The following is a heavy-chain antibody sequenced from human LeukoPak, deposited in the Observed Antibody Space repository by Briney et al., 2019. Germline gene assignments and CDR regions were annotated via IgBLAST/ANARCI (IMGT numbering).Heavy chain of an antibody. CDR1: GGSISSYY. Sequence: SETLSLTCTVSGGSISSYYWSWIRQPPGKGLEWIGYIHTSGSTNYNPSLKSRVTISVDTSKNQFSLKLGSVTAAGTAVYYCAGVVAYSSGRREGAFDYWGQGTLVTVSS. D-gene: IGHD6-19*01. V-gene: IGHV4-4*09. J-gene: IGHJ4*02. CDR3: AGVVAYSSGRREGAFDY. CDR2: IHTSGST.